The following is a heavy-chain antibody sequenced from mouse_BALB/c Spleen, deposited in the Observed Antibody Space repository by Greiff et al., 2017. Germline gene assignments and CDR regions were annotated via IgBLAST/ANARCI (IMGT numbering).Heavy chain of an antibody. V-gene: IGHV5-6*02. J-gene: IGHJ4*01. Sequence: EVKLVESGGDLVKPGGSLKLSCAASGFTFSSYGMSWVRQTPDKRLEWVATISSGGSYTYYPDSVKGRFTIARDNAKNTLYLQMSSLKSEDIAMYYCARRGGNYAMDYWGQGTSVTVSS. CDR3: ARRGGNYAMDY. CDR2: ISSGGSYT. CDR1: GFTFSSYG.